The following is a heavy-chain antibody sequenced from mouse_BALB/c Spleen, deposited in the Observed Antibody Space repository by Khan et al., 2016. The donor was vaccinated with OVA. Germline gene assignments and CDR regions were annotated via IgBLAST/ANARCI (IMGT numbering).Heavy chain of an antibody. D-gene: IGHD2-1*01. CDR1: GYTFTSYY. Sequence: QVQLQQSGAELVKPGASVKISCKASGYTFTSYYLYWVKQRPGKGLEWIGGINPSNGDTHFNEKFKNKATLTVDKSSSTAYMQLSSLTSEDSAVYYCARSGYGNPFAYLSQGSLVTVSA. J-gene: IGHJ3*01. CDR3: ARSGYGNPFAY. V-gene: IGHV1S81*02. CDR2: INPSNGDT.